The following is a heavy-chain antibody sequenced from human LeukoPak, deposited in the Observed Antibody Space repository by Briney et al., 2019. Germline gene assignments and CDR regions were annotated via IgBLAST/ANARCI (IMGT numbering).Heavy chain of an antibody. V-gene: IGHV3-74*01. Sequence: GGSLRLSCAASGFSFSSYWMHWVRQAPGKGLVWVSRINSDGSSTIYADSVKGRFTISRDNAKNTLYLQMNSLRAEDTALYYCTRGYVGIDYWGQGTLVAVSS. CDR2: INSDGSST. D-gene: IGHD5-12*01. J-gene: IGHJ4*02. CDR3: TRGYVGIDY. CDR1: GFSFSSYW.